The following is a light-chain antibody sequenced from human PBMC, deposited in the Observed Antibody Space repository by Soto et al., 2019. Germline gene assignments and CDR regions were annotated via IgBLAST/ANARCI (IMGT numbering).Light chain of an antibody. CDR1: QNIGSN. V-gene: IGKV3-15*01. CDR3: QQYHNWWT. Sequence: EIVMTQSPATLSVSPGERGTLACRASQNIGSNLAWYHQKFVQAPRLLIDGASTRVTGIPARISGGGSGTEFTLTITSLQSEDFGVYHCQQYHNWWTCGQGTKV. J-gene: IGKJ1*01. CDR2: GAS.